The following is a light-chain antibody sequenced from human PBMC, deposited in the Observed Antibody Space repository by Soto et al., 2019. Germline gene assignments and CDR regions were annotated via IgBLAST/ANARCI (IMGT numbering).Light chain of an antibody. Sequence: QSVVTQPPSVSGAPGQRVTISCTGSSSNIGAGYDVHWYQQFPGRAPKLLIYGNKNRPSGVPERFCGSKSGNSASLDITGLQAEDEADYYCQSFDTRLNSVVFGGGTKLTVL. CDR3: QSFDTRLNSVV. V-gene: IGLV1-40*01. CDR2: GNK. J-gene: IGLJ2*01. CDR1: SSNIGAGYD.